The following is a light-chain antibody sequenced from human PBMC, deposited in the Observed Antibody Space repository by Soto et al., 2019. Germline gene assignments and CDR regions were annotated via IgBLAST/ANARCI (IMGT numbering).Light chain of an antibody. CDR2: GAS. J-gene: IGKJ1*01. Sequence: EILLTQSPGTLSLSPGERATLSCRASSSVISSYLAWYQQRPGKAPRLLIYGASTMATGIPARFSGSRSGTDFTLTISSLQPEDFATYYCQQSYSSPPTFGQGTKVDIK. V-gene: IGKV3D-7*01. CDR1: SSVISSY. CDR3: QQSYSSPPT.